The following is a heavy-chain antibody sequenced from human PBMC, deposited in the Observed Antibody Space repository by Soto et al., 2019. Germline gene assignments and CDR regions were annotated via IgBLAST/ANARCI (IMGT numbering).Heavy chain of an antibody. CDR1: RFTFSSYG. J-gene: IGHJ4*02. Sequence: PGGSLRLSCAASRFTFSSYGMHWVRQAPGKGLEWVAVISYDGSNKYYADSVKGRFTISRDNSKNTLYLQMNSLRAEDTAVYYCAKVEPLGDIVSHVPFDYWGQGTLVTVSS. D-gene: IGHD5-12*01. CDR2: ISYDGSNK. V-gene: IGHV3-30*18. CDR3: AKVEPLGDIVSHVPFDY.